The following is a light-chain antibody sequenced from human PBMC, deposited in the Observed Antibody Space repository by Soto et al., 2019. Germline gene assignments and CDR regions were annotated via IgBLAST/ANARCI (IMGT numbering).Light chain of an antibody. CDR2: GAF. V-gene: IGKV3-20*01. Sequence: EIVLTQSPGTLSLSPGERATLSCRASESVTSNQLAWYQQKPGQAPRLLIYGAFIRASGITDRFSGSGSGTDFTLTISALEPEDFAVYYCQRYGTSRGTFGQGTKLEIK. J-gene: IGKJ2*01. CDR3: QRYGTSRGT. CDR1: ESVTSNQ.